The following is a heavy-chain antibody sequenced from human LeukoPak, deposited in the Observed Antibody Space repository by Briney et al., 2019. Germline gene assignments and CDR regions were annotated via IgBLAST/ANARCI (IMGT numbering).Heavy chain of an antibody. V-gene: IGHV3-23*01. Sequence: GGSLRLSCAASGFTFGDYGMSWVRQAPGKGLEWVSAISGSGDSTYYADSVKGRFTISRDNSKNTLYLQMNSLRAEDTAMYYCAKVAAMISFDYWGQGTLVTVSS. D-gene: IGHD5-18*01. CDR1: GFTFGDYG. CDR2: ISGSGDST. J-gene: IGHJ4*02. CDR3: AKVAAMISFDY.